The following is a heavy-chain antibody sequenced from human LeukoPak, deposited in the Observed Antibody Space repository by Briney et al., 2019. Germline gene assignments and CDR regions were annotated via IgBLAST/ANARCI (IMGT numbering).Heavy chain of an antibody. CDR2: INTNGDSA. Sequence: PGGSLRLSCAVSGFKFSSYYMNWVRQVPGKGLMWVAYINTNGDSANYADSVKGRFTISRDNAKSTLSLQMNSLRVEDTAVYYCARDPSGSSSWVRFDYWGQGTLVTVSS. J-gene: IGHJ4*02. D-gene: IGHD6-13*01. CDR1: GFKFSSYY. V-gene: IGHV3-74*01. CDR3: ARDPSGSSSWVRFDY.